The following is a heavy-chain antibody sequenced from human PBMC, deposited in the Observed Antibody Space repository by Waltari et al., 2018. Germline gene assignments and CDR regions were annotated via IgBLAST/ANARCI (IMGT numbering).Heavy chain of an antibody. V-gene: IGHV1-3*03. CDR2: INAGNGNT. CDR1: GYTFTGYA. CDR3: ARGRWSATAVSYYLDV. D-gene: IGHD6-13*01. J-gene: IGHJ6*03. Sequence: QVQLVQSGAEVKKPGASMKLSCKASGYTFTGYAIHWVRQAPGQRPESMGWINAGNGNTKYSQEFQGRVTITRDTSASTAYMEVSSLTSGDMAVYYCARGRWSATAVSYYLDVWGKGTTVTVSS.